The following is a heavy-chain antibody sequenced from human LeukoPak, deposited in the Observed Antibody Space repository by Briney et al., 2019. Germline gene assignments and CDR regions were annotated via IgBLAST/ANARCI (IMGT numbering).Heavy chain of an antibody. J-gene: IGHJ4*02. D-gene: IGHD3-10*01. CDR3: VRGVHPYYFDY. CDR1: GDSVSSDSAA. Sequence: SQTLSLTCAISGDSVSSDSAAWSWIRQSPSRGLEWLGRTYYRSKWYNDYAISVKSRITINPDTSKNQFSLQLNSVTPEDTAVYYCVRGVHPYYFDYWGQGTLVTVSS. CDR2: TYYRSKWYN. V-gene: IGHV6-1*01.